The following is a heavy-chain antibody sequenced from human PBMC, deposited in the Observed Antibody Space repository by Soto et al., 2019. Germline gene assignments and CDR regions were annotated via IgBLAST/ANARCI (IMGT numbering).Heavy chain of an antibody. CDR1: GFTFSSYS. V-gene: IGHV3-48*01. CDR3: ARVGNDFWSGPPDIDY. D-gene: IGHD3-3*01. Sequence: EVQLVESGGGLVQPGGSLRLSCAASGFTFSSYSMNWVRQAPGKGLEWVSCISSSSSTIYYADSVKGRFTISRDNAKNSLYLQMNSLRAEDTAVYYCARVGNDFWSGPPDIDYWGQGTLVTVSS. J-gene: IGHJ4*02. CDR2: ISSSSSTI.